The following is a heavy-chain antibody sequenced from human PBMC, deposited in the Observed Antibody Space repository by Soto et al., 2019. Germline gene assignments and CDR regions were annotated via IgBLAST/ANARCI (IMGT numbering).Heavy chain of an antibody. CDR1: GGSISSSSYY. J-gene: IGHJ6*02. Sequence: PSETLSLTCTVSGGSISSSSYYWGWIRQPPGKGLEWIGSIYYSGSTYYNPSLKSRVTISVDTSKNQFSLKLSSVTAADTAVYYCARHTIDNSDFWSGYYPDVWGQGTTVTVSS. D-gene: IGHD3-3*01. CDR3: ARHTIDNSDFWSGYYPDV. V-gene: IGHV4-39*01. CDR2: IYYSGST.